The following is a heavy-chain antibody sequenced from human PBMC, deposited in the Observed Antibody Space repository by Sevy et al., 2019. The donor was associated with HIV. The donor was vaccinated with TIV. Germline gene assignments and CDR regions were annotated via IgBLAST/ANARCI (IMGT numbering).Heavy chain of an antibody. CDR1: GFTFSNAW. CDR3: TTVHHSIVGGSEFDY. V-gene: IGHV3-15*01. D-gene: IGHD1-26*01. Sequence: GGSLRLSCAASGFTFSNAWMSWVRQAPGKGLEWVGRIKSKTDGGTTDYAAPVKGRFTISRDDSKNTLYLQMNSLKTEDTALYYCTTVHHSIVGGSEFDYWGQGTLVTVSS. CDR2: IKSKTDGGTT. J-gene: IGHJ4*02.